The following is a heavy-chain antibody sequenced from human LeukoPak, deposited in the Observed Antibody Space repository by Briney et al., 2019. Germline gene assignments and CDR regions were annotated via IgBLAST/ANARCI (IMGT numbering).Heavy chain of an antibody. CDR1: GYTFTSYD. CDR2: MNPNSGNT. CDR3: ARGPRFLEWLFQGYYMDV. J-gene: IGHJ6*03. D-gene: IGHD3-3*01. V-gene: IGHV1-8*01. Sequence: GASVNVSCKASGYTFTSYDINWVRQATGQGLEWMGWMNPNSGNTGYAQKFQGRVTMTRNTSISTAYMELSSLRSEDTAVYYCARGPRFLEWLFQGYYMDVWGKGTPVTVSS.